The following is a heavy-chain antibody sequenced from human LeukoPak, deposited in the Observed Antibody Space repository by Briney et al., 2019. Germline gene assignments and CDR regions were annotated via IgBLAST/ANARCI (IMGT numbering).Heavy chain of an antibody. CDR1: GFTFSTYF. D-gene: IGHD2-21*01. CDR2: IASDGSHT. V-gene: IGHV3-30-3*01. Sequence: GGSLRLSCAASGFTFSTYFMHWVRQAPGKGLEWVADIASDGSHTFYVESVKGRFTISRDNSKNTLYLQMNSLRAEDTAVYFCARERQDTILHSGAFDIWGQGTRVTVSS. J-gene: IGHJ3*02. CDR3: ARERQDTILHSGAFDI.